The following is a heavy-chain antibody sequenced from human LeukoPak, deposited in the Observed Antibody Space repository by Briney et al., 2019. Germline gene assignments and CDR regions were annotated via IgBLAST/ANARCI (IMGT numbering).Heavy chain of an antibody. J-gene: IGHJ3*02. CDR1: GFTVSSNY. CDR2: IYSGGST. Sequence: GGSLRLSCAASGFTVSSNYMSWVRQAPGKGLEWVSVIYSGGSTYYADSVKGRFTISRDNSKNTLYLQMNSLRAEDTAVYYCAGQKYYDFWSGLDAFDIWGQGTMVTVSS. V-gene: IGHV3-53*01. CDR3: AGQKYYDFWSGLDAFDI. D-gene: IGHD3-3*01.